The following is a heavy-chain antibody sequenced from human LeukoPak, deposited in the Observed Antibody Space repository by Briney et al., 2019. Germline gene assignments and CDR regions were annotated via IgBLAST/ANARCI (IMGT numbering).Heavy chain of an antibody. D-gene: IGHD2-21*02. V-gene: IGHV4-34*01. J-gene: IGHJ4*02. CDR2: INHSGST. CDR3: ARGGFYCGGDCYVDY. Sequence: SETLSLTCAVYGGSFSPYYWSWIRQPPGKGLEWIGEINHSGSTNYNPSLKSQVTISVDTSKNQFSLGLSSVTAADTAVYYCARGGFYCGGDCYVDYWGQGTLVTVSS. CDR1: GGSFSPYY.